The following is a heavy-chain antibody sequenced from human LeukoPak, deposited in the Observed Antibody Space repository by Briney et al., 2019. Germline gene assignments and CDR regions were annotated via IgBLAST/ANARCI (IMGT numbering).Heavy chain of an antibody. CDR2: ISSSSSYI. Sequence: GGSLRLSCAASGFTFSSYTMIWVRQAPGKGLEWVSSISSSSSYIYYADSVKGRFTISRDNAKNSLYLQMNSLRAEDTAVYYCARDPYSGSYFAFDIWGQGTMVTVSS. J-gene: IGHJ3*02. CDR3: ARDPYSGSYFAFDI. CDR1: GFTFSSYT. V-gene: IGHV3-21*01. D-gene: IGHD1-26*01.